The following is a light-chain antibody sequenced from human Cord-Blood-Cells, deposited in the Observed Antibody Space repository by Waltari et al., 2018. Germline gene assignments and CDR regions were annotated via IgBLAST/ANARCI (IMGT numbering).Light chain of an antibody. CDR1: SSDAGSYYV. CDR3: CSYAGSSTWV. V-gene: IGLV2-23*01. Sequence: QSALTPPASVSGSPGQSITIPCPGTSSDAGSYYVVPWYQQHPGKAPKLMIYVGSKRPSGVSNRFSGSKSGNTASLTISGLQAEDEADYYCCSYAGSSTWVFGGGTKLTVL. CDR2: VGS. J-gene: IGLJ3*02.